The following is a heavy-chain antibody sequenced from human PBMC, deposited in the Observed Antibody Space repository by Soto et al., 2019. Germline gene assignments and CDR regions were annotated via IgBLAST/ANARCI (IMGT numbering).Heavy chain of an antibody. D-gene: IGHD4-4*01. CDR2: IYYSGST. CDR1: GGSVSSYY. J-gene: IGHJ4*02. Sequence: SETLCLTCTVSGGSVSSYYWSWIRQPPGKGLEWIGYIYYSGSTKYNPSLKSRVTMSVDTSNNQFSLKMSSVTAADTAVYYCARHSNRNYGLYYFDYWGLGALVTVSS. CDR3: ARHSNRNYGLYYFDY. V-gene: IGHV4-59*08.